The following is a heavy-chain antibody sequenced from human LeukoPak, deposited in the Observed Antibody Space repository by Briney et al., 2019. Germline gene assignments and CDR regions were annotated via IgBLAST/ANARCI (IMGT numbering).Heavy chain of an antibody. D-gene: IGHD3-22*01. V-gene: IGHV4-59*01. CDR1: GGSISGYY. CDR2: TYYSGST. CDR3: ARGEENYYDTSGYYYRLTYFYYMDV. J-gene: IGHJ6*03. Sequence: SETLSLTCTVSGGSISGYYWSWLRQPPGKGLEWIGHTYYSGSTNYNPSLKSRTTISADTSKNQFSLKLSSVTDADTAVYYCARGEENYYDTSGYYYRLTYFYYMDVWGKGTTVTVSS.